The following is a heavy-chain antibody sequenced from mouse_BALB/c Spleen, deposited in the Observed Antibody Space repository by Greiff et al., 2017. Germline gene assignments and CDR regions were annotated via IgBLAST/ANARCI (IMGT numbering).Heavy chain of an antibody. Sequence: QVQLQQSGAELVKPGASVKLSCKASGYTFTSYYMYWVKQRPGQGLEWIGEINPSNGGTNFNEKFKSKATLTVDKSSSTAYMQLSSLTSEDSAVYYCTRSGGSIYYDYDGAMDYWGQGTSVTVSS. CDR1: GYTFTSYY. J-gene: IGHJ4*01. CDR3: TRSGGSIYYDYDGAMDY. D-gene: IGHD2-4*01. CDR2: INPSNGGT. V-gene: IGHV1S81*02.